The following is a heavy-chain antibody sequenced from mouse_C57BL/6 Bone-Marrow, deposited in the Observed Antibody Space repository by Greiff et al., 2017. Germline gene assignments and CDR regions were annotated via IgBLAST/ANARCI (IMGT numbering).Heavy chain of an antibody. V-gene: IGHV1-64*01. J-gene: IGHJ3*01. CDR2: IHPNSGST. Sequence: QVQLQQPGAELVKPGASVKLSCKASGYTFTSYWMHWVKQRPGQGLEWIGMIHPNSGSTNYNEKFKSKATLTVDKSSSTAYMQLSSLTSEDSAVYYCARSTDYYGSSYGDYWGQGTLVTVSA. CDR1: GYTFTSYW. CDR3: ARSTDYYGSSYGDY. D-gene: IGHD1-1*01.